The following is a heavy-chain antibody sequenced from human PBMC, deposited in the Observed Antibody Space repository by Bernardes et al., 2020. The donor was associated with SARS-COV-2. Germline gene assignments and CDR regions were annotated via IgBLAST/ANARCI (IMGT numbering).Heavy chain of an antibody. CDR2: IYSSADT. CDR1: GFTVSDNY. V-gene: IGHV3-53*01. CDR3: TMGWGYFDD. J-gene: IGHJ4*02. D-gene: IGHD7-27*01. Sequence: GGSLRLSCAASGFTVSDNYMNWVRQAPGKGLEWVSVIYSSADTYYADSVKGRFTISNDKYKNTLYLQMNSLRAEDTAVDFFTMGWGYFDDCGQGTLVTVSS.